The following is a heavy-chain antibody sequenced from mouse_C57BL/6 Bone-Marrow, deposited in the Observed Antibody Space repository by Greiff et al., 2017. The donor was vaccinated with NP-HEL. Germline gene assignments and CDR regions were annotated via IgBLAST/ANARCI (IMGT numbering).Heavy chain of an antibody. CDR3: ARDYDFYFDY. CDR1: GYTFTSYW. J-gene: IGHJ2*01. Sequence: QVQLQQPGAELVRPGSSVKLSCKASGYTFTSYWMDWVKQRPGQGLEWIGNIYPSDSETHYTQKFKDKATLTVDKSSSTAYMQLSSLTSEDSAVYYCARDYDFYFDYWGQGTTLTVSS. D-gene: IGHD2-4*01. V-gene: IGHV1-61*01. CDR2: IYPSDSET.